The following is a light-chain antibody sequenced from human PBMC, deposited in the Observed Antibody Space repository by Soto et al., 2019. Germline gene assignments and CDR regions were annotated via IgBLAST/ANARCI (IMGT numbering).Light chain of an antibody. Sequence: QSALTQPPSASGSPGQSVTISCTGTSSDVGAYNYVSWYQQHAGKATKLVIYEVTKRPSGVPDRFSGSKSANTASLTVSGLQAEDEADYYCSSFASSNTWVFGGGTKVTV. CDR2: EVT. V-gene: IGLV2-8*01. CDR1: SSDVGAYNY. J-gene: IGLJ3*02. CDR3: SSFASSNTWV.